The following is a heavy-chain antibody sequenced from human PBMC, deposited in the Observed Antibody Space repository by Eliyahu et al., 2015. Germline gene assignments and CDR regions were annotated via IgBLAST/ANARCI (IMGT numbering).Heavy chain of an antibody. Sequence: QVQLVQSGAEVXXPGASGRVXCKASEYTFSGQYVHWVRQAPGQGLEWMGWINPNSGATHYAQKFQGRVTLTRDTSISTLYLDLIRLTYDDMAVYYCARGGAIMKCDSWGQGTLVTVSA. D-gene: IGHD2-2*02. CDR3: ARGGAIMKCDS. CDR1: EYTFSGQY. V-gene: IGHV1-2*02. CDR2: INPNSGAT. J-gene: IGHJ5*02.